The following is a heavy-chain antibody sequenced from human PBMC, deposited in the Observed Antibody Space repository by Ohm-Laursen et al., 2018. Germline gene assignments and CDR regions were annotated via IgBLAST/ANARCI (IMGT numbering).Heavy chain of an antibody. CDR2: ISGSGGST. V-gene: IGHV3-23*01. Sequence: SLRLSCAASGFTFSSYAMSWVRQAPGKGLEWVSAISGSGGSTYYADSVKGRFTISRDNSKNTVHLQMNSLRAEDTAVYYCAKDSGSSDSLDYWGQGTLVTVSS. D-gene: IGHD1-26*01. J-gene: IGHJ4*02. CDR1: GFTFSSYA. CDR3: AKDSGSSDSLDY.